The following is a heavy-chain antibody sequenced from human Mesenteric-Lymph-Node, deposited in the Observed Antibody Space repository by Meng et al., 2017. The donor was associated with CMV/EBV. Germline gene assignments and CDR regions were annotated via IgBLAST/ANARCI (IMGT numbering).Heavy chain of an antibody. V-gene: IGHV3-9*01. J-gene: IGHJ4*02. CDR2: IAWNGGGI. D-gene: IGHD3-3*01. Sequence: GGSLRLSCVASEFNLRSYGVNWVRQIPGKGLEWVSSIAWNGGGISYADSVKGRFTISRDNAKNSLYLQMHSLRVEDTAFYYCAKDIERFLVTGPDYWGQGTLVTVSS. CDR3: AKDIERFLVTGPDY. CDR1: EFNLRSYG.